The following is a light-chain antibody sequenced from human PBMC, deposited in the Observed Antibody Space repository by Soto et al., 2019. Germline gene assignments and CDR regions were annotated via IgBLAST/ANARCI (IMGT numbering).Light chain of an antibody. J-gene: IGLJ1*01. CDR3: SSYAGSNNFV. V-gene: IGLV2-8*01. CDR2: EVT. Sequence: QSALTQPPSASGFPGQSVTISCTGTSSDVGYYDYVSWYQQHPGKAPKLVIYEVTKRPSGFPDRVSASKSGNTASLTVSGLRAEDEADYYCSSYAGSNNFVFGSGTKLTVL. CDR1: SSDVGYYDY.